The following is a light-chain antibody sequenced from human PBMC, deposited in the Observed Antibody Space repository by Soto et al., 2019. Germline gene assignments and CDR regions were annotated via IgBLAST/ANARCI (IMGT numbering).Light chain of an antibody. Sequence: ELVMTQSPATLSVSPGQRATLSCRASQSLSSNLAWYQQRPGQAPRLLIYGASTRATGIPARFSGSGSGTEFTLTISSLQSEDFAVYYCQQYNNWPRTFGQGTRLEI. CDR2: GAS. CDR1: QSLSSN. J-gene: IGKJ5*01. CDR3: QQYNNWPRT. V-gene: IGKV3-15*01.